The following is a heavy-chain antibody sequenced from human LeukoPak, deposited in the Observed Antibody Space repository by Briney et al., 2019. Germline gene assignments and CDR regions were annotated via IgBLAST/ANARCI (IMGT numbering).Heavy chain of an antibody. V-gene: IGHV4-59*01. CDR3: ARLIWFGEGHAFDI. D-gene: IGHD3-10*01. J-gene: IGHJ3*02. Sequence: SETLSLTCTVSGGSISSYYWSWIRQPPGKGLEWIGYIYYSGSTNYNPSLKSRVTISVDTSKNQFSLKLSSVTASDTAVYYCARLIWFGEGHAFDIWGQGTMVTVSS. CDR1: GGSISSYY. CDR2: IYYSGST.